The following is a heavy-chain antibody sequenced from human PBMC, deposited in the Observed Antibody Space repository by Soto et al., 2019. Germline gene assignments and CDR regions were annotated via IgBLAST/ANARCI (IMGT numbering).Heavy chain of an antibody. V-gene: IGHV1-69*01. Sequence: QVQLVQSGAEVKKPGSSVKVSCKASGGTFSSYAISWVRQAPGQGLEWMGGIIPIFGTANYAQKFQGRVTINADESTSTAYMELNSLRSEDTAVYYCARGYYDSSGYYGWFDPWGQGTLVTVSS. D-gene: IGHD3-22*01. CDR2: IIPIFGTA. CDR1: GGTFSSYA. J-gene: IGHJ5*02. CDR3: ARGYYDSSGYYGWFDP.